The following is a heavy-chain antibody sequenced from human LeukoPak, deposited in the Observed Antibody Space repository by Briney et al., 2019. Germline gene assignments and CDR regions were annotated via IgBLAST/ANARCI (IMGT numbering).Heavy chain of an antibody. CDR1: GSTFSSYA. J-gene: IGHJ4*02. CDR2: IRGSGGST. CDR3: AKAGRYFDSFLDY. Sequence: GGSLRLSCAASGSTFSSYAMSWVRQAPGKGLEWVSAIRGSGGSTYYADSVKGRFTISRDNSKNTLYLQMHSLRAEDTAVYYCAKAGRYFDSFLDYWGQGSLVTVSS. D-gene: IGHD3-9*01. V-gene: IGHV3-23*01.